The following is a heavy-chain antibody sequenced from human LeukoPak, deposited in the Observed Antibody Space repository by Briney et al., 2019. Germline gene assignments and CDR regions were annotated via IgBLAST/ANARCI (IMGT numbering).Heavy chain of an antibody. CDR1: GYTFTGYY. CDR2: INPNSGGT. V-gene: IGHV1-2*06. CDR3: ASEKLYCGGDCYPTHFDY. D-gene: IGHD2-21*02. J-gene: IGHJ4*02. Sequence: ATVKLSCKASGYTFTGYYMHWVRQAPGQGLEWMGQINPNSGGTNYTQMFQGSDTLTRDTSINTAYMELCRLRSDDTAVYYCASEKLYCGGDCYPTHFDYWGQGTVVTVT.